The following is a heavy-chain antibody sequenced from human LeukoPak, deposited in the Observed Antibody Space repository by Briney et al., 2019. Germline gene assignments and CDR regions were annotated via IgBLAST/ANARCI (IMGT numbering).Heavy chain of an antibody. D-gene: IGHD3-10*02. CDR2: ISGSGGST. CDR1: GFTFSSYG. J-gene: IGHJ6*04. Sequence: TGGSLRLSCAASGFTFSSYGMSWVRQAPGKGLEWVSAISGSGGSTYYADSVKGRFTISRDNSKNTLYLQMSSLRAEDTAVYYCAELGITMIGGVWGKGTTVTISS. CDR3: AELGITMIGGV. V-gene: IGHV3-23*01.